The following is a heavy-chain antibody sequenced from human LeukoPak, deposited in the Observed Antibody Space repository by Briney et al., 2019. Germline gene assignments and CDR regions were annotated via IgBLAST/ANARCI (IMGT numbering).Heavy chain of an antibody. CDR1: GFTFSSYW. CDR3: ARGGSGWYVGGSFDY. V-gene: IGHV3-74*01. J-gene: IGHJ4*02. Sequence: GGSLRLSCAASGFTFSSYWMHWVRQAPGKGLMWVSRINSDGSSTSYADSVKGRFTISRDNAKNTLYLQMNSLRAEDTAVYYCARGGSGWYVGGSFDYWGQGTLVTVSS. CDR2: INSDGSST. D-gene: IGHD6-19*01.